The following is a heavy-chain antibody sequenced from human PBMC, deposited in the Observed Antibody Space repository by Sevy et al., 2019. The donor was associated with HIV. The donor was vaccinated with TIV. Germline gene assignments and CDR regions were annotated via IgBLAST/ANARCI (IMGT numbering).Heavy chain of an antibody. D-gene: IGHD6-19*01. CDR3: AGDGGWEATGWSPGAY. J-gene: IGHJ4*02. CDR2: ISYDGSYK. Sequence: PGGSLRLSCAASGFTFSTHAVHWVRQAPGKGLEWVAVISYDGSYKSYAVSVKGRFTISRDNSTNTLDLQMNSLRTEDTAVYYWAGDGGWEATGWSPGAYWGQGTLVTVSS. CDR1: GFTFSTHA. V-gene: IGHV3-30*04.